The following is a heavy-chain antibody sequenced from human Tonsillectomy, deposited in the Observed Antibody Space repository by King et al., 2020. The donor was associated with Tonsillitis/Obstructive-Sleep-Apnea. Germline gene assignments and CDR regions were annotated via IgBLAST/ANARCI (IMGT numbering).Heavy chain of an antibody. CDR1: GFTFSSFA. J-gene: IGHJ4*02. Sequence: VQLVESGGGLVQPGGSLRLSCAASGFTFSSFAMSWVRQAPGKGREWGSTISSGGGSTYYADSVKGRFTISRDNSKNTLYLQMNSLRAEDSAVYYCAKDTPSRDYFDYWGQGALVTVSS. CDR2: ISSGGGST. CDR3: AKDTPSRDYFDY. V-gene: IGHV3-23*04.